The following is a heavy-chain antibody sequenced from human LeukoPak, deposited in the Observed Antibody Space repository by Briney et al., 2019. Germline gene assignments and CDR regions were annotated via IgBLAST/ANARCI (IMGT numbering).Heavy chain of an antibody. D-gene: IGHD2-2*01. CDR3: AKDRVWGVVVPAAMSFDP. V-gene: IGHV3-66*01. CDR2: IYSGGST. J-gene: IGHJ5*02. Sequence: SGGSLRLSCAASGFTVSSNYMSWVRQAPGKGLEWVSVIYSGGSTYYADSVKGRFTISRDNSKNTLYLQMNSLRAEDTAVYYCAKDRVWGVVVPAAMSFDPWGQGTLVTVSS. CDR1: GFTVSSNY.